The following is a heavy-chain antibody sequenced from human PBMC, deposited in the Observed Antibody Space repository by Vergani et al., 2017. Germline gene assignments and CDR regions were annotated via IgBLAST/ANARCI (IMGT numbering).Heavy chain of an antibody. D-gene: IGHD3-10*01. CDR3: ARDRLTMVRGXLLRAAPYNWFDP. CDR1: GYTSTGYY. V-gene: IGHV1-2*02. Sequence: QVQLVQSGAEVKKPGASEKVSCKASGYTSTGYYMHWVRQAPGQGLEWMGWINPNSGGTNYAQKFQGRVTMTRDTSISTAYMELSRLRSEDTAVYYCARDRLTMVRGXLLRAAPYNWFDPWCQGTLVTVSS. CDR2: INPNSGGT. J-gene: IGHJ5*02.